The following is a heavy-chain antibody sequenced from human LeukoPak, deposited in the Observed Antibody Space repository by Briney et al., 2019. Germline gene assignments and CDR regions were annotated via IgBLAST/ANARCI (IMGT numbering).Heavy chain of an antibody. D-gene: IGHD4-23*01. V-gene: IGHV3-23*01. CDR2: ITASGGNT. J-gene: IGHJ4*02. CDR1: GFTFSTYG. Sequence: GGSLRLSCAASGFTFSTYGLTWVRQAPGKGLEWVSAITASGGNTWYADSVKGRFTISRDNSRNTLYLQMNSLRAEDTAVYYCAKLPYGGSPPSYWGQGTLVTVSS. CDR3: AKLPYGGSPPSY.